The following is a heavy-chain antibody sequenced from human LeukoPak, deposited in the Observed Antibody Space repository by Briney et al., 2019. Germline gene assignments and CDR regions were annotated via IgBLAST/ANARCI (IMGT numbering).Heavy chain of an antibody. CDR2: IYPGDSDT. CDR3: ARRYYDILTGYPALGFDP. CDR1: GYSFTSYW. J-gene: IGHJ5*02. D-gene: IGHD3-9*01. V-gene: IGHV5-51*01. Sequence: GESRKISCKGSGYSFTSYWIGWVRQMPGKGLEWMGIIYPGDSDTRYSPSFQGQVTISADKSISTAYLQWSSLKASDTAMYYCARRYYDILTGYPALGFDPWGQGTLVTVSS.